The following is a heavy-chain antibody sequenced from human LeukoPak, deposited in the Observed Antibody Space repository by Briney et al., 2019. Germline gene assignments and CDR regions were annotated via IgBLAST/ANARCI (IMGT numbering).Heavy chain of an antibody. D-gene: IGHD3-10*01. V-gene: IGHV3-66*01. Sequence: PGGSLRLSCAASGSTVSSNYMSWVRQAPGKGLEWVSVVYGGDTTFYADSVKGRFTISRDNSKNTLYLQMNSLRAEDTAVYYCARDAHTGSGTYWGGVDYYYGLDVWGQGTTVTVSS. CDR1: GSTVSSNY. CDR3: ARDAHTGSGTYWGGVDYYYGLDV. J-gene: IGHJ6*02. CDR2: VYGGDTT.